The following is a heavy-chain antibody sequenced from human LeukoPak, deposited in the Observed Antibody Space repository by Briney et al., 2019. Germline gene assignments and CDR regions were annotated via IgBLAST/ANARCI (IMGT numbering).Heavy chain of an antibody. Sequence: SVKVSCKASGGTFSSYAISWVRQAPGQGLEWVGGIIPIFGTANYAQKFQGRVTITADKSTSTVYMELSSLRSEDTAVYYCARDRNPYNWNYWFDPWGQGTLVTVSS. J-gene: IGHJ5*02. V-gene: IGHV1-69*06. CDR2: IIPIFGTA. CDR3: ARDRNPYNWNYWFDP. CDR1: GGTFSSYA. D-gene: IGHD1-7*01.